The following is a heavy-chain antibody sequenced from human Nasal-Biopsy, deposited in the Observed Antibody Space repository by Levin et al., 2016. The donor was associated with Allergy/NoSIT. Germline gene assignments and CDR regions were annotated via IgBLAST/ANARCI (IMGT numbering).Heavy chain of an antibody. J-gene: IGHJ2*01. CDR2: ISAGGST. CDR3: AREDTIIDL. CDR1: GFTFEKYA. V-gene: IGHV3-66*01. D-gene: IGHD5-24*01. Sequence: GESLKISCVGSGFTFEKYAMHWVRQVPGKGLDWVSVISAGGSTYYADSVKDRFSVSRDILKNTVYLQMNSLRVDDTALYYCAREDTIIDLWGRGTLVTVSS.